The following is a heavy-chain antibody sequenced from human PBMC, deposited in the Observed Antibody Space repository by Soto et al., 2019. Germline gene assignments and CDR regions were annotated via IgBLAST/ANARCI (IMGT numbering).Heavy chain of an antibody. CDR2: ISSSSSTI. J-gene: IGHJ5*01. V-gene: IGHV3-48*02. CDR3: GMVDTGTSDTDS. CDR1: GFTFSSYS. Sequence: PGGSLRLSCAASGFTFSSYSMNWVRQAPGKGLEWVSYISSSSSTIYYADSVKGRFTISRDNAKNSLYLQMNSLRDEDTAVYYCGMVDTGTSDTDSWSQGTLVTVSS. D-gene: IGHD2-8*02.